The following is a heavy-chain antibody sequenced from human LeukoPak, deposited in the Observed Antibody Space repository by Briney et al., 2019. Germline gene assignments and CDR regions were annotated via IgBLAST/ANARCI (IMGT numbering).Heavy chain of an antibody. CDR1: GFTFSSYE. D-gene: IGHD3-10*01. CDR3: ARDATGGYYFDY. Sequence: GGSLRLSCAASGFTFSSYEMNWVRQAPGKGLEWVSYISSSGSTIYYADSVKGRFTISRDNAKNSPYLQMNSLRAEDTAVYYCARDATGGYYFDYWGQGTLVTVSS. V-gene: IGHV3-48*03. CDR2: ISSSGSTI. J-gene: IGHJ4*02.